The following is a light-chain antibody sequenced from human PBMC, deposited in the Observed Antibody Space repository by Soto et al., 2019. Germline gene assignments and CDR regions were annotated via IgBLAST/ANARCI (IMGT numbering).Light chain of an antibody. CDR2: GAS. CDR1: QSVSSSY. V-gene: IGKV3-20*01. Sequence: EIVLTQSPGTLSLSPGERATLFCRASQSVSSSYLAWYQQKPGQAPRLLIYGASSRATGIPDRFSGSGSGTDFTLTISSLQPDDFATYYCQHYNSYSEAFGQGTKVDIK. CDR3: QHYNSYSEA. J-gene: IGKJ1*01.